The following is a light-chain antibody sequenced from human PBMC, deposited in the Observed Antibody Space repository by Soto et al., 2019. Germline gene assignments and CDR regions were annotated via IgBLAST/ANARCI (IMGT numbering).Light chain of an antibody. CDR2: AAS. CDR3: QNYNGDPWK. J-gene: IGKJ1*01. Sequence: DIQMTQSPSSLSASVGDRVTITCRASQGISTYLVWYQQKPGTVPKLLIFAASTLQSGVPSRFSGSGSGTAFTLTISSLQPADVATYYCQNYNGDPWKFGQGTKVEIK. V-gene: IGKV1-27*01. CDR1: QGISTY.